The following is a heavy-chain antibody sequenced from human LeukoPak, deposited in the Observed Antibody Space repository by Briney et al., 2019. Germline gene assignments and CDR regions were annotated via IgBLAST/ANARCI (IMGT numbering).Heavy chain of an antibody. CDR3: AKDPRVYYDILTGYYTRGYYFDY. J-gene: IGHJ4*02. D-gene: IGHD3-9*01. CDR1: GGSISSSSYY. Sequence: ETLSLTCTVSGGSISSSSYYWGWIRQPPGKGLEWVSAISGSGGSTYYADSVKGRFTISRDNSKNTLYLQMNSLRAEDTAVYYCAKDPRVYYDILTGYYTRGYYFDYWGQGTLVTVSS. V-gene: IGHV3-23*01. CDR2: ISGSGGST.